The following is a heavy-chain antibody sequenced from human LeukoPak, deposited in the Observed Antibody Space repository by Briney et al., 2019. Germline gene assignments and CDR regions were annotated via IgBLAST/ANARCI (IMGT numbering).Heavy chain of an antibody. Sequence: PSETLSLTCTVSGGSLSSYYWSWIRQPPGKGLEWIGYIYYSGSTNYNPSLKSRVTISVDTSKNQFSLKLSSVTAADTAVYYCARGTQWLGDYWGQGTLVTVSS. CDR3: ARGTQWLGDY. J-gene: IGHJ4*02. D-gene: IGHD6-19*01. V-gene: IGHV4-59*01. CDR1: GGSLSSYY. CDR2: IYYSGST.